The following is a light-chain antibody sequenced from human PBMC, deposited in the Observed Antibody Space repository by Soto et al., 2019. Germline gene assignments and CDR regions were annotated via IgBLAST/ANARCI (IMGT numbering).Light chain of an antibody. CDR2: GAS. Sequence: EIVLTQSPGTLSLSPGERATLSCRASQSVSSSYLAWYQQKPGQAPRPLIYGASSRAIGIPDRFSGSGSGTDFTLTISRLEPEDFAVYYCQQYGSPPWTFGQGTKVDIK. CDR3: QQYGSPPWT. CDR1: QSVSSSY. V-gene: IGKV3-20*01. J-gene: IGKJ1*01.